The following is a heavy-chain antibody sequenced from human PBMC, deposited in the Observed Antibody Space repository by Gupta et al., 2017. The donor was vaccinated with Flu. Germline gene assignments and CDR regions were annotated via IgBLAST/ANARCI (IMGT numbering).Heavy chain of an antibody. Sequence: QVQLQESGPGLVKPSQTLSLTCTVSGGSISSGSYYWSWIRQPAGKGLEWIGRIYTSGSTNYNPSLKSRVTISVDTSKNQFSLKLSSVTAADTAVYYCARRPPPLSYGDYGMDVWGQGTTVTVSS. CDR3: ARRPPPLSYGDYGMDV. CDR1: GGSISSGSYY. V-gene: IGHV4-61*02. J-gene: IGHJ6*02. CDR2: IYTSGST. D-gene: IGHD4-17*01.